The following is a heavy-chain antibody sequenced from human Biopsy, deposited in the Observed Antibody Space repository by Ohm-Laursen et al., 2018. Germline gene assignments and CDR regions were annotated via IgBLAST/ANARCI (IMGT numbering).Heavy chain of an antibody. J-gene: IGHJ5*02. V-gene: IGHV3-23*01. CDR1: GFTFSGYA. Sequence: SLRLSCAASGFTFSGYAMSWVRQGPEKGLEWVSVVTGSGRSTYYTDSVKGRFSISRDNSKNTLYLQMNSLRVEDTDVYYCAKGRSGGTGHGNWFDPWGQGTLVIVSS. CDR2: VTGSGRST. D-gene: IGHD3-10*01. CDR3: AKGRSGGTGHGNWFDP.